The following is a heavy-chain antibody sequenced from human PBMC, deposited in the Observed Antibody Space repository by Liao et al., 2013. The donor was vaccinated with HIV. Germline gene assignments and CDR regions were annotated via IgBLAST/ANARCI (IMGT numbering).Heavy chain of an antibody. V-gene: IGHV4-30-4*08. Sequence: QVHLHESGPGLVKPSQTLSLICSVSGVSISSGDYYWSWIRQSPGKGLEWMGYISYSGNTYYNPSLKSRVSISIDTSKNHFSLTLMSVTVADTAVYYCARAVTVNRGVIDGFDPWGGNPGHRLL. D-gene: IGHD3-10*01. CDR3: ARAVTVNRGVIDGFDP. CDR1: GVSISSGDYY. J-gene: IGHJ5*02. CDR2: ISYSGNT.